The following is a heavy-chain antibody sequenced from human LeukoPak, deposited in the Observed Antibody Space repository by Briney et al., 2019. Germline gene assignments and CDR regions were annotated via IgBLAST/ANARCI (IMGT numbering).Heavy chain of an antibody. CDR1: GGSISSGDYY. CDR3: ARDQRQQLSSFDY. Sequence: SQTLSLTCTVSGGSISSGDYYWSWIRQPPGKGLEWIGYIYYSGSTYYNPSLKSRVTISVDTSKNQFFLKLSSVAAADTAVYYCARDQRQQLSSFDYWGQGTLVTVSS. V-gene: IGHV4-30-4*01. J-gene: IGHJ4*02. CDR2: IYYSGST. D-gene: IGHD6-13*01.